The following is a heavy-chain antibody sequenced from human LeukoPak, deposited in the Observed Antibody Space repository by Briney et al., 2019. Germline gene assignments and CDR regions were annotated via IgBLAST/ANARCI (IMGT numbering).Heavy chain of an antibody. Sequence: PSETLSLTCTVSGGPISSGSYYWSWIRQPAGKGLEWIGRIYTSGSTNYNPSLKSRVTLSVDTPKNQFSLKLSSVTAADTAVYYCARDGWYSSSWYRQNWFDPWGQGTLVTVSS. D-gene: IGHD6-13*01. CDR1: GGPISSGSYY. V-gene: IGHV4-61*02. CDR3: ARDGWYSSSWYRQNWFDP. J-gene: IGHJ5*02. CDR2: IYTSGST.